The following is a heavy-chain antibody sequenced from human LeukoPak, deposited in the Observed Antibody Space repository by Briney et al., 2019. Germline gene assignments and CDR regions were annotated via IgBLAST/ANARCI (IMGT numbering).Heavy chain of an antibody. J-gene: IGHJ6*02. CDR2: ISYDGSNK. D-gene: IGHD2-2*02. Sequence: GGSLRLSCAASGFTFSSYAMHWVRQAPGKGLEWVAVISYDGSNKYYADSVKGRFTISRDNSKNTLYLQMNSLRAEDTAVYYCARDRVVVPAAIGDYYYYGMDVWGQGTTVTVSS. CDR3: ARDRVVVPAAIGDYYYYGMDV. V-gene: IGHV3-30*04. CDR1: GFTFSSYA.